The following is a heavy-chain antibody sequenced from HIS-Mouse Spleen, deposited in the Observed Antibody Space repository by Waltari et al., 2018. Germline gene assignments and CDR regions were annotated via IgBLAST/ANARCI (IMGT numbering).Heavy chain of an antibody. V-gene: IGHV3-7*01. CDR1: GFTCGSCW. J-gene: IGHJ4*02. D-gene: IGHD1-26*01. Sequence: EVQLVESGGGLVQPGGALRTSCAACGFTCGSCWVGWVRQAPGKGLEWVANIKQDGSEKYYVDSVKGRFTISRDNAKNSLYLQMNSLRAEDTAVYYCARRIVYFDYWGQGTLVTVSS. CDR3: ARRIVYFDY. CDR2: IKQDGSEK.